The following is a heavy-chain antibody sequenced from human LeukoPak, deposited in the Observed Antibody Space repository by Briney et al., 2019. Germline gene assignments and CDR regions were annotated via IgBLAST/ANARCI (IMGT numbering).Heavy chain of an antibody. V-gene: IGHV3-23*01. Sequence: GGSLRLSCAASGFSFSTYAMSWVRQGPGKGLEWVSGVNGNGGSTSYADSVKGRFTIFRDNSKNTVYLQMNSLGVEDTAVYYCAKSLYGGCDYWGQGTVVTVSS. J-gene: IGHJ4*02. CDR3: AKSLYGGCDY. D-gene: IGHD3-16*02. CDR1: GFSFSTYA. CDR2: VNGNGGST.